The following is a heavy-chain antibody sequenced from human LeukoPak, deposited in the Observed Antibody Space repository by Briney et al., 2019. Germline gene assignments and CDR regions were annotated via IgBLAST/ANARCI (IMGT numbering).Heavy chain of an antibody. V-gene: IGHV3-7*04. CDR3: ARTGGSF. CDR1: RFTSSTFW. J-gene: IGHJ4*02. D-gene: IGHD2-8*02. CDR2: IKQDGREK. Sequence: QPGGSLRLSCAASRFTSSTFWMSWVRQAPGKGLEWVANIKQDGREKYYVDSVKGRFTISRDNAKNSLYLRMNSLRAEDTAVYYCARTGGSFWGQGTLVTVSS.